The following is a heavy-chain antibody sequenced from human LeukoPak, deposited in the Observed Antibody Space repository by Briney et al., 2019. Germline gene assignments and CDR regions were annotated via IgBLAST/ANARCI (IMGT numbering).Heavy chain of an antibody. CDR1: GYTFTAYY. Sequence: ASVKVSCKASGYTFTAYYMHWVRQAPGQGLEWMGWINPNSGGTNYAQKFQGRVTMTRDTSISTAYMELSSLISDDTAVYYCARGSNYGSGSYSAFDYWGQGTLVTVSS. J-gene: IGHJ4*02. V-gene: IGHV1-2*02. D-gene: IGHD3-10*01. CDR2: INPNSGGT. CDR3: ARGSNYGSGSYSAFDY.